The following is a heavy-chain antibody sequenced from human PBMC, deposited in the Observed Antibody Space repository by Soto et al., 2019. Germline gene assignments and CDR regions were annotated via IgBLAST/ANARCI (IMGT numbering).Heavy chain of an antibody. D-gene: IGHD3-9*01. Sequence: PGGSLRLSCAASGFTFSSYSMNWVRQAPGKGLEWVSSISSSSSYIYYADSVKDRFTISRDNAKNSLYLQMNSLRAEDTAVYYCARDPNLFDPGYFDYWGQGTLVTVSS. CDR2: ISSSSSYI. J-gene: IGHJ4*02. V-gene: IGHV3-21*01. CDR1: GFTFSSYS. CDR3: ARDPNLFDPGYFDY.